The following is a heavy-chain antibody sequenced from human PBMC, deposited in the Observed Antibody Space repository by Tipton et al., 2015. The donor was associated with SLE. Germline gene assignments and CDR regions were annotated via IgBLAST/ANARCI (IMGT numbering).Heavy chain of an antibody. CDR3: AREDNSYWYFDL. J-gene: IGHJ2*01. CDR1: GGSISSHY. Sequence: TLSLTCTVSGGSISSHYWNWIRQPPGKGLEWIGEISHSGSTNYNPSLKSRVTISVDTSKNQFSLNLTSVIAADTAVYYCAREDNSYWYFDLWGRGTLVTVSS. V-gene: IGHV4-34*01. CDR2: ISHSGST. D-gene: IGHD2-15*01.